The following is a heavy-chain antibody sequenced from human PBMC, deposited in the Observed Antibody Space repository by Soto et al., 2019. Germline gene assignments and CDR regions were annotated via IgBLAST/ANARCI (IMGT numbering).Heavy chain of an antibody. J-gene: IGHJ6*02. CDR1: GGSISSYN. CDR3: AAVGTITYGMDV. CDR2: IYYSGST. V-gene: IGHV4-59*01. D-gene: IGHD5-12*01. Sequence: WETLSLTCTVSGGSISSYNWSWIRQPPGKGLEWIGYIYYSGSTNYNPSLKSRVTISVDTSKNQFSLKLSSVNAADTAVYYCAAVGTITYGMDVWRQGTTVTVSS.